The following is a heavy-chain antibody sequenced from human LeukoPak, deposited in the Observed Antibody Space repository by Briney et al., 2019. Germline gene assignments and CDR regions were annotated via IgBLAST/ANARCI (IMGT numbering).Heavy chain of an antibody. D-gene: IGHD6-13*01. CDR3: ARAKSIAAAGTDY. V-gene: IGHV3-23*01. CDR2: ISGSGGST. Sequence: PGGSLRLSCAASGFTFNNYAMTWVRQAPGKGLEWVSGISGSGGSTYYADSVKGRFTISRDNSKNMLYLQMNSLRAEDTAVYYCARAKSIAAAGTDYWGQGTLVTVSS. J-gene: IGHJ4*02. CDR1: GFTFNNYA.